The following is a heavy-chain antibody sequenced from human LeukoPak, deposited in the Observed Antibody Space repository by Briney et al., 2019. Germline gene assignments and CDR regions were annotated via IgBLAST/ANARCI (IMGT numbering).Heavy chain of an antibody. CDR3: AGRHLAYCGGDCP. V-gene: IGHV3-66*01. D-gene: IGHD2-21*02. CDR2: IYSGGGT. J-gene: IGHJ5*02. CDR1: GFTFSSYA. Sequence: GGSLRLSCAASGFTFSSYAMSWVRQAPGKGLEWVSVIYSGGGTSYAGSVMGRFTISRDKSKNTLYLQMNSLRAEDTAVYYCAGRHLAYCGGDCPWGQGTLVTVSS.